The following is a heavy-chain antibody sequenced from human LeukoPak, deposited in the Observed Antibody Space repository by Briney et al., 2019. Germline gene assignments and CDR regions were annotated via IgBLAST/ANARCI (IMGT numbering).Heavy chain of an antibody. J-gene: IGHJ5*02. CDR1: GGSISSSSQY. V-gene: IGHV4-39*01. Sequence: PSETLSLTCTVSGGSISSSSQYWDWIRQPPGKGLEWIGSIFYSGITYYNPSLKSRVTISVDTSKNQFSLKLSSVTAADTAVYYCATRLPLGYFDPWGQGTLVTASS. D-gene: IGHD1-1*01. CDR3: ATRLPLGYFDP. CDR2: IFYSGIT.